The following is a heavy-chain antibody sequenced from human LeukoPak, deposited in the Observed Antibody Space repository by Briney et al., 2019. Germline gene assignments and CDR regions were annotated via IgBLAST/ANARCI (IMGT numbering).Heavy chain of an antibody. CDR3: AKAPPEDREVAFDV. CDR2: IHDSGRT. J-gene: IGHJ3*01. Sequence: PSETLSLTCTVSGGSINGYYWGWIRQPPGKGLEYIGYIHDSGRTNYNPSLKSRITISVDTSKNQFSLNLSSVTAADTAMYYCAKAPPEDREVAFDVWGQGTMVTVYS. D-gene: IGHD5-24*01. CDR1: GGSINGYY. V-gene: IGHV4-59*01.